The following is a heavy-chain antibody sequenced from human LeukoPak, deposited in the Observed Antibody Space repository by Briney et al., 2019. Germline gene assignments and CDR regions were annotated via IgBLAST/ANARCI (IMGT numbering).Heavy chain of an antibody. V-gene: IGHV3-23*01. CDR2: ISTSGGTT. D-gene: IGHD3-22*01. CDR1: GFTFSSYA. CDR3: AIMHRYYDGSGYWVQ. Sequence: HAGGSLRLSCAASGFTFSSYAMSWVRQAPGKGLEWVSGISTSGGTTSYADSVKGRFTISRDNPRNTLYMQMNSLRAEDTAVYYCAIMHRYYDGSGYWVQWGQGTLVTVSS. J-gene: IGHJ4*02.